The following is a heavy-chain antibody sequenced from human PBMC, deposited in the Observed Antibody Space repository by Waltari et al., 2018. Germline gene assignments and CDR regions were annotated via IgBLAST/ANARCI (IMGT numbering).Heavy chain of an antibody. D-gene: IGHD3-22*01. V-gene: IGHV3-21*02. Sequence: EVQLVESGGGLVKPGGSLRLSCAASGFTFGDSRMNWVRLAPGKGLEWVSLISSSISYKYYADSVKGRFTISRDNAKNSLYLQMNSLRAEDTAVYYCARSLVYDTSGDEAFDIWGQGTMVTVSS. CDR1: GFTFGDSR. CDR2: ISSSISYK. J-gene: IGHJ3*02. CDR3: ARSLVYDTSGDEAFDI.